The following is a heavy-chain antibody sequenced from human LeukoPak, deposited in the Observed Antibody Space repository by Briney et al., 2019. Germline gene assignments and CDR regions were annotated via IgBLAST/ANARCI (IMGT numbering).Heavy chain of an antibody. CDR2: FDPEDGET. Sequence: ASVEVTCKVSGYTLTELSMHWVRQAPGKGLEWMGGFDPEDGETIYAQKFQGRVTMTEDTSTDTAYMELSSLRSEDTAVYYCATLPAAMKFSIDYWGQGTLVTVSS. J-gene: IGHJ4*02. CDR1: GYTLTELS. D-gene: IGHD2-2*01. CDR3: ATLPAAMKFSIDY. V-gene: IGHV1-24*01.